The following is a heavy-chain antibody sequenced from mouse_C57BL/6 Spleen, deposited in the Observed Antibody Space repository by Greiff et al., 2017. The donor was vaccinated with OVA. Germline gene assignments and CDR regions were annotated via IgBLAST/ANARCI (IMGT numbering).Heavy chain of an antibody. CDR2: IYPGDGDT. V-gene: IGHV1-82*01. D-gene: IGHD2-10*02. Sequence: VQLQQSGPELVKPGASVKISCKASGYAFSSSWMNWVKQRPGKGLEWIGRIYPGDGDTNYNGKFKGKATLTADKSSSTAYMQLSSLTSEDSAVYFCAREKGVWFFFDYWGQGTTLTVSS. CDR3: AREKGVWFFFDY. CDR1: GYAFSSSW. J-gene: IGHJ2*01.